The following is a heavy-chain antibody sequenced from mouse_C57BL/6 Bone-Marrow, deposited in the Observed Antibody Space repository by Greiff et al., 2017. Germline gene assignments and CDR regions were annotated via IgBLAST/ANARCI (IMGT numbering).Heavy chain of an antibody. D-gene: IGHD2-4*01. Sequence: QVTLKVSGPGILQSSQTLSLTCSFSGFSLRTSGMGVSWIRQPSGKGLEWLAHIYWDDDKRYNPSLKRRLTIAKDTSRNQVFLKITSVDTADTATYYCARRDYYDYDYCDYWGQGTTLTGSS. V-gene: IGHV8-12*01. J-gene: IGHJ2*01. CDR1: GFSLRTSGMG. CDR3: ARRDYYDYDYCDY. CDR2: IYWDDDK.